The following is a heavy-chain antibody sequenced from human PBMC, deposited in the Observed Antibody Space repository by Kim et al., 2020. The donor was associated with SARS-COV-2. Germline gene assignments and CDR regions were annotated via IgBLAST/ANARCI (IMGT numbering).Heavy chain of an antibody. CDR1: GYTFTGYY. CDR2: INPNSGGT. Sequence: ASVKVSCKASGYTFTGYYMHWVRQAPGQGLEWMGWINPNSGGTNYAQKFQGRVTMTRDTSISTAYMELSRLRSDDTAVYYCARDPPLLRYFDWFAGSDYYYGMDVWGQGTTVTVSS. D-gene: IGHD3-9*01. V-gene: IGHV1-2*02. J-gene: IGHJ6*02. CDR3: ARDPPLLRYFDWFAGSDYYYGMDV.